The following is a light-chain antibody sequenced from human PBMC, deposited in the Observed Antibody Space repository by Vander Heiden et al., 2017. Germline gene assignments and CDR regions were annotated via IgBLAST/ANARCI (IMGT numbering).Light chain of an antibody. CDR1: QSISSY. CDR3: QQSDSTPLT. J-gene: IGKJ4*01. Sequence: DTQMTQSPYSLSAYVGDRVTITCRASQSISSYLNWYQQKPGKAPKLLIYAASSLQSGVPSRFSGSGSGTDFTLTISSLQPEDFATYYCQQSDSTPLTLGGGTKVEIK. CDR2: AAS. V-gene: IGKV1-39*01.